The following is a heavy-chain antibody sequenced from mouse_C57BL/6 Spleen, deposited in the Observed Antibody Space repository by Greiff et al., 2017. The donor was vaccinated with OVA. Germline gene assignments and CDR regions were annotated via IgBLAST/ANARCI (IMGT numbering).Heavy chain of an antibody. V-gene: IGHV14-2*01. CDR2: IDPEDGET. CDR3: ARGDGGYAAWFAY. J-gene: IGHJ3*01. CDR1: GFNFKGYC. D-gene: IGHD2-3*01. Sequence: EVQLQEPGAELVKPGASVKLSCTASGFNFKGYCMHWVKQRPEQGLEWIGMIDPEDGETKYTPKFQGKATMTADTSSSTAYLQLSSLTSEDTAVYYCARGDGGYAAWFAYWGQGTPVTVSA.